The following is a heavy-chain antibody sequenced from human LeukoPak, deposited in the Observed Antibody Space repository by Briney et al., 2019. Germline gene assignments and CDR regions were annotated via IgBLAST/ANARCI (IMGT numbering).Heavy chain of an antibody. V-gene: IGHV3-21*01. CDR3: ARGRGDFWSGYPQNDAFDI. Sequence: GGSLRLSCAASGFTFSHYSMNWVRQAPGKGLEWVSSISSSSSYIYYADSVKGRFTISRDNAKNSLYLQMNSLRAEDTAVYYCARGRGDFWSGYPQNDAFDIWGQGTMVTVSS. D-gene: IGHD3-3*01. CDR2: ISSSSSYI. J-gene: IGHJ3*02. CDR1: GFTFSHYS.